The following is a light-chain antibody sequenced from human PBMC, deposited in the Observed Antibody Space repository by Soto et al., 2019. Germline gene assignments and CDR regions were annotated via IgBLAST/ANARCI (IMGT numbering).Light chain of an antibody. Sequence: EIVLTQSPVTQSASPAQIATLPCXASQSVKSSYLAWYQHKPGQAPRLLIYGTSSRATGIPDRFSGSGSGTDFTLTISRLEPEDFAVYYCQQYGSSITFGQGTRLENK. V-gene: IGKV3-20*01. CDR2: GTS. CDR3: QQYGSSIT. CDR1: QSVKSSY. J-gene: IGKJ5*01.